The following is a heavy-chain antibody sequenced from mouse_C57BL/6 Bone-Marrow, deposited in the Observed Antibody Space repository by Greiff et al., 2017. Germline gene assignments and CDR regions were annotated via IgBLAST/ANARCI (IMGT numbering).Heavy chain of an antibody. V-gene: IGHV1-75*01. D-gene: IGHD2-4*01. Sequence: VQLQQSGPELVKPGASVKISCKASSYTFTDYYINWVKQRPGQGLEWIGWIFPGSGSTYYNEKFKGKATLTVDKSSRTSYMLLSSLTSEDSAVYFCARVYYDYDEVWFAYWGQGTLVTVSA. CDR1: SYTFTDYY. J-gene: IGHJ3*01. CDR2: IFPGSGST. CDR3: ARVYYDYDEVWFAY.